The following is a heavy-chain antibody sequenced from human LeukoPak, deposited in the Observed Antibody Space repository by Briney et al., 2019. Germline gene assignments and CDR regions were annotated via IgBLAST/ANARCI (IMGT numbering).Heavy chain of an antibody. J-gene: IGHJ4*02. V-gene: IGHV4-31*03. Sequence: PSETLSLTCTVSGGAINSGGNYWNWIRQHPGKGLEWIGYISYSGSTSYNPSLKSRVTISVETSKNQFSLKLSSVTAADTAVYFCARKTMIRGVVQFDHWGQGTLVTVSS. CDR3: ARKTMIRGVVQFDH. CDR1: GGAINSGGNY. D-gene: IGHD3-10*01. CDR2: ISYSGST.